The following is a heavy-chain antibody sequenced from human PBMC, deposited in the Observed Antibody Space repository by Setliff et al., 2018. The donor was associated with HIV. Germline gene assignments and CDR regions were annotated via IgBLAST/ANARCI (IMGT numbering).Heavy chain of an antibody. Sequence: PSETLSLTCTVSGDSISSSSCYWAWIRQPPGKGLEWIGNIYYSGTTFYNPSLKSRVTVSVDTSKNQFSLRLNSVTAADTAVYYCARRAHGRQEPLWDQGTLVTVSS. J-gene: IGHJ4*02. CDR1: GDSISSSSCY. CDR3: ARRAHGRQEPL. CDR2: IYYSGTT. V-gene: IGHV4-39*01.